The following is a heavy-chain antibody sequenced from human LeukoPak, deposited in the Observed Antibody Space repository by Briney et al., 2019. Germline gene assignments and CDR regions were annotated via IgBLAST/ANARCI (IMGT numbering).Heavy chain of an antibody. CDR2: FYTSGTT. D-gene: IGHD6-13*01. V-gene: IGHV4-61*02. CDR3: ARVYYSNSCDYWYFDL. CDR1: GGSISSGTYY. Sequence: SQTLSLTCTVSGGSISSGTYYWSWIRQPAGKGLEWIGRFYTSGTTNYNPSLKSRVTISVDTSKNQFSLKLSSVTAADTAVYYCARVYYSNSCDYWYFDLWGRGTLVTVSS. J-gene: IGHJ2*01.